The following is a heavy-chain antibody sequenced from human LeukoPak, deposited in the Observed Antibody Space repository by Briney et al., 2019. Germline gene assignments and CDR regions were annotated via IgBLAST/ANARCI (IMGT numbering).Heavy chain of an antibody. V-gene: IGHV3-66*02. CDR3: ARVVIAAAGRGLDY. CDR2: IYSGGST. Sequence: GGPLRLSCAASGFTLSSNYMSWVRQAPGKGLEWVSVIYSGGSTYYADSVKGRLTISRDNSKNTLYLQMNSLRAEDTAVYYCARVVIAAAGRGLDYWGQGTLVTVSS. D-gene: IGHD6-13*01. CDR1: GFTLSSNY. J-gene: IGHJ4*02.